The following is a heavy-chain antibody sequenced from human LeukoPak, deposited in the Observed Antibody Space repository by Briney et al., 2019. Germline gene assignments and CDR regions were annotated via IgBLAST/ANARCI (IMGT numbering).Heavy chain of an antibody. Sequence: TSSETLSLTCTVSGGSISAYYWSWIRQPPGKGLEWIGYIHYSGTTDYYPSLKSRVTIALDTSKNQFSLKLNSVTTADTAVYYRARFGTSSSRFFDQWGQGTLVTVSS. CDR3: ARFGTSSSRFFDQ. CDR2: IHYSGTT. D-gene: IGHD6-6*01. J-gene: IGHJ4*02. CDR1: GGSISAYY. V-gene: IGHV4-59*01.